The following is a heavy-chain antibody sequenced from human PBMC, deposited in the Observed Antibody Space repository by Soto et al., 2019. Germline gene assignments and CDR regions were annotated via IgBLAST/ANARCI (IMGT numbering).Heavy chain of an antibody. D-gene: IGHD5-18*01. CDR2: ISYDGSNK. Sequence: LRLSFAASGFTFSSYGMHWVRQAPGKGLEWVAVISYDGSNKYYADSVKGRFTISRDNSKNTLYLQMNSLRAEDTAVYYCAKENARYSYGPRPDYWGQGTLVTVSS. CDR1: GFTFSSYG. CDR3: AKENARYSYGPRPDY. J-gene: IGHJ4*02. V-gene: IGHV3-30*18.